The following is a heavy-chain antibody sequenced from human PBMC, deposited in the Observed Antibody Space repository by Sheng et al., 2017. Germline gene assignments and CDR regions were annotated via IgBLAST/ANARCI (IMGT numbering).Heavy chain of an antibody. CDR1: GGSFSGYY. CDR3: ARKSGSYYPYSY. CDR2: INHSGST. V-gene: IGHV4-34*01. J-gene: IGHJ3*01. D-gene: IGHD1-26*01. Sequence: QVQLQQWGAGLLKPSETLSLTCAVYGGSFSGYYWSWIRQPPGKGLEWIGEINHSGSTNYNPSLKSRVTISVDTSKNQFSLKLSSVTAADTAVYYCARKSGSYYPYSYWGQGTMVTVSS.